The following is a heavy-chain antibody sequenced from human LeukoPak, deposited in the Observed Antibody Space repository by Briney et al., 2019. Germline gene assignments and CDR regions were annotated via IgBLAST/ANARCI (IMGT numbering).Heavy chain of an antibody. Sequence: GGSLRLSCAASGFRFSGYWMHWVRQAPGKGLVWVSLINTDGGRTAYADSVKGRFTISRANAKNALYLQMSIRNADETAVYYWPRESGYTYGAWGQGTLVTVSS. J-gene: IGHJ4*02. V-gene: IGHV3-74*01. CDR2: INTDGGRT. D-gene: IGHD6-13*01. CDR3: PRESGYTYGA. CDR1: GFRFSGYW.